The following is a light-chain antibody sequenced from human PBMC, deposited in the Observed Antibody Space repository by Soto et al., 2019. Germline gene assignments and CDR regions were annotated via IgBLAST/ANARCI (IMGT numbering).Light chain of an antibody. Sequence: MTQSPATLSVSPGERVTLSCRTSHSVNSQVAWYQQKPGQAPRLLLYGASTRATGIPVRFSGSGFGTEFTLTISSLQSEDFAVYYCQQYKNWPLFGQGTRLEI. CDR2: GAS. V-gene: IGKV3-15*01. J-gene: IGKJ5*01. CDR3: QQYKNWPL. CDR1: HSVNSQ.